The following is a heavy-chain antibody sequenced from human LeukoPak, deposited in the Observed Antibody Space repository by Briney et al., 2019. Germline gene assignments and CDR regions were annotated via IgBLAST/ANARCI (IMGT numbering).Heavy chain of an antibody. CDR3: ARADLSGSYSHPHFLDY. CDR2: IRYDGSNK. Sequence: PGGSLRLSCAASGFTFSSYGMYWVRQAPGKGLEWVAFIRYDGSNKYYADSVKGRFTISRDNSKNSLYLQMNSLRAEDTAMYYCARADLSGSYSHPHFLDYWGQGTLVTVPS. V-gene: IGHV3-30*02. J-gene: IGHJ4*02. D-gene: IGHD1-26*01. CDR1: GFTFSSYG.